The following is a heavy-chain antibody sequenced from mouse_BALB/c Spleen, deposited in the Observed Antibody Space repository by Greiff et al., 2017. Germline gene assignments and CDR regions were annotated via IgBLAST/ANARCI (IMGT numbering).Heavy chain of an antibody. CDR3: ARGGEVRHFFDY. J-gene: IGHJ2*01. Sequence: EVQLVESGGGLVKPGGSLKLSCAASGFTFSSYAMSWVRQTPEKRLEWVASISSGGSTYYPDSVKGRFTISRDNARNILYLQMSSLRSEDTAMYYCARGGEVRHFFDYWGQGTTLTVSS. D-gene: IGHD2-14*01. V-gene: IGHV5-6-5*01. CDR1: GFTFSSYA. CDR2: ISSGGST.